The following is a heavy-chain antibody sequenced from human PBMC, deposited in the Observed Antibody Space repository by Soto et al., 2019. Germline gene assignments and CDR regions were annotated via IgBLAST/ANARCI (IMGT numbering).Heavy chain of an antibody. CDR3: ARGRASGSYYLLDY. V-gene: IGHV1-8*01. CDR1: GDTFTTYD. J-gene: IGHJ4*02. CDR2: INPNSGNI. Sequence: ASVKVSCKASGDTFTTYDINWVRQATGHGLEWMGWINPNSGNIGYAQRFQGRVTMTRDTAIRTAYMEVSSLRSDDTAVYYCARGRASGSYYLLDYWGQGTLVTVS. D-gene: IGHD3-10*01.